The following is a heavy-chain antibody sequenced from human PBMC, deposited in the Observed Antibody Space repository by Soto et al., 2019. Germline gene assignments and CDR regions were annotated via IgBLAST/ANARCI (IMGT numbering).Heavy chain of an antibody. D-gene: IGHD6-19*01. CDR1: GFTFSSYA. V-gene: IGHV3-23*01. CDR3: EKTANGWFSAFDI. J-gene: IGHJ3*02. Sequence: EVQLLESGGGLVQPGGSLRLSCAASGFTFSSYAMSWVRQAPGKGLEWVSAISGSGGTTYYADSVKGRFTFSRDNSKNTLYLQMNSLIAEDTAVYYCEKTANGWFSAFDIWGQGTMVTVSS. CDR2: ISGSGGTT.